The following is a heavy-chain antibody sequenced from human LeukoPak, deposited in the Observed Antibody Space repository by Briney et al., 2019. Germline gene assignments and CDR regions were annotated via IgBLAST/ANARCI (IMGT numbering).Heavy chain of an antibody. CDR1: GFTFSDSA. Sequence: GGSLRLSCYVSGFTFSDSAIHWVRHAAGKGLEGVGRLISKCKSGETAYAAAVKRRLTISRDDSKDTAYLQMNSLKPEDTAVYYCTSPAHDFDIGSGYYSLWGHGTQVTVSS. J-gene: IGHJ4*01. CDR2: LISKCKSGET. CDR3: TSPAHDFDIGSGYYSL. V-gene: IGHV3-73*01. D-gene: IGHD3-3*01.